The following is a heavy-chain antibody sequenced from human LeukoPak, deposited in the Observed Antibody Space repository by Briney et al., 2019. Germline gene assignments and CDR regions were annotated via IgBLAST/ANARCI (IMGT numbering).Heavy chain of an antibody. J-gene: IGHJ4*02. CDR2: ITGTGGNT. Sequence: GGSLRLSCAASGFTFRSYDMSWVRQAPGKGLEWVSDITGTGGNTYYADSVKGRFTISRDNSKNTLYLQMNSLRDEDTAVYYCAKVRDTSGSRFDYWGQGTLVTVSS. D-gene: IGHD3-22*01. V-gene: IGHV3-23*01. CDR3: AKVRDTSGSRFDY. CDR1: GFTFRSYD.